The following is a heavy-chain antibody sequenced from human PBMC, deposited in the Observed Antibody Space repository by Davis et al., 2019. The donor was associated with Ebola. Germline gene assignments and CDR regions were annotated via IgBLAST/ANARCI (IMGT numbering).Heavy chain of an antibody. CDR2: IYYSGST. CDR1: GCSISSYY. D-gene: IGHD6-6*01. CDR3: AQYSSSSEAFDI. Sequence: SETLSLSCTAPGCSISSYYWSWIPPPPGKGLEWHGYIYYSGSTNYNPSLKSRVTISVDTSKNQFSLKLSSVTAADTAVYYCAQYSSSSEAFDIWGQGTMVTVSS. J-gene: IGHJ3*02. V-gene: IGHV4-59*12.